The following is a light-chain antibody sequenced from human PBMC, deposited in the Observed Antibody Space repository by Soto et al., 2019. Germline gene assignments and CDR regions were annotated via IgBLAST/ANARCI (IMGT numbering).Light chain of an antibody. J-gene: IGKJ2*01. CDR1: QSVSSY. V-gene: IGKV3-11*01. Sequence: EIVLTQSPATLSLSPGERATLSCRASQSVSSYLAWYQQKPGQAPRLLIYDASNRATGIPARFSGSGSGTDFTRTISSLEPEDFAVYYCQQRSNWPSMYTFGQGTKLEIK. CDR2: DAS. CDR3: QQRSNWPSMYT.